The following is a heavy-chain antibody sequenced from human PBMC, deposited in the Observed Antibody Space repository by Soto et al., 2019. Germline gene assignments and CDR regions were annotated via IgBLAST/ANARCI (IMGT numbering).Heavy chain of an antibody. V-gene: IGHV3-74*01. CDR2: INSDGSGT. CDR3: ASGYGGEIDY. Sequence: EVQLVESGGGLIQPGGSLRLSCAASGFTFSTYWMHWVRQAPGKGLVWVSRINSDGSGTSYADSVKGRFTISRDNAKNTLYLQMNSLRAEDTALYYCASGYGGEIDYWGQGTLVTVSS. CDR1: GFTFSTYW. D-gene: IGHD5-12*01. J-gene: IGHJ4*02.